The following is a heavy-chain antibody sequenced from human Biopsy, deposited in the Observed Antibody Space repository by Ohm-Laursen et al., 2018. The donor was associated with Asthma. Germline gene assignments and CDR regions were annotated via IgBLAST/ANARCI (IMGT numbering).Heavy chain of an antibody. V-gene: IGHV3-7*01. Sequence: SLRLSCTASGFTFGDYWMSWVRQVPGKGLEWVANIKHDGTEKNHVDSLKGRFTISRDNAKNSLYLQMNSLRAEDTAVYYCARTFHFWSPYHAEQYQLWGQGTLVTVPS. D-gene: IGHD3-3*02. CDR1: GFTFGDYW. J-gene: IGHJ1*01. CDR2: IKHDGTEK. CDR3: ARTFHFWSPYHAEQYQL.